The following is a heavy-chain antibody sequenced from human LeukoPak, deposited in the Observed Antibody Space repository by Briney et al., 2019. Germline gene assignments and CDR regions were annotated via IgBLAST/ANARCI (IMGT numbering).Heavy chain of an antibody. D-gene: IGHD6-13*01. Sequence: SETLSLTCAVSGGSISSGGYSWSWIRQPPGKGLEWIGYIYYSGSTYYNPSLKSRVTISVDTSKNQFSLKLSSVTAADTAVYYCARGQQLVRLDVWGKGTTVTVSS. V-gene: IGHV4-30-4*07. CDR1: GGSISSGGYS. CDR2: IYYSGST. J-gene: IGHJ6*04. CDR3: ARGQQLVRLDV.